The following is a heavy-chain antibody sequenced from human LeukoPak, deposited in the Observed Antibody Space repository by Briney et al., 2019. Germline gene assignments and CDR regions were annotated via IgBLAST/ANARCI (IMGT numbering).Heavy chain of an antibody. CDR2: IYYSGST. CDR1: GGSISSYY. Sequence: PSETLSLTCTVSGGSISSYYWSWIRQPPGKGLEWIGYIYYSGSTNYNPSLKSRVTISVDTSKNQFSLKLSSVTAADTAVYYCARDTGGSRGGVIDYWGQGTLVTVSP. D-gene: IGHD6-13*01. J-gene: IGHJ4*02. V-gene: IGHV4-59*01. CDR3: ARDTGGSRGGVIDY.